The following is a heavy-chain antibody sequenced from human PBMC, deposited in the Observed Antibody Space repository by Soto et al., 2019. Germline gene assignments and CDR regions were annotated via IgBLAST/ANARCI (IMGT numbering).Heavy chain of an antibody. Sequence: PGGSLRLSCAASGFTFSGTAIHWVRQASGKGLEWVGRIRGKANNYATAYAASVKGRFTISRDDSDNTAYLQMDSLKTEDSAVYYCTRLDCSGATCGLDYWGKGTLVTVSS. J-gene: IGHJ4*02. CDR1: GFTFSGTA. V-gene: IGHV3-73*01. CDR3: TRLDCSGATCGLDY. CDR2: IRGKANNYAT. D-gene: IGHD2-15*01.